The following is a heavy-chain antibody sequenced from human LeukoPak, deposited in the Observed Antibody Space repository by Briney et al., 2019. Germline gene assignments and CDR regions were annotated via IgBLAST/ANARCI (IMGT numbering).Heavy chain of an antibody. CDR1: GFTFSTYW. D-gene: IGHD1-1*01. Sequence: QPGGSLRLSCAASGFTFSTYWMHWVRQAPGKGLVWVSRINSDGSNTNYADSVKGRFTISRDNSKNTLYLQMNSLRAEDTAVYYCARSPLHRTTPTMGLNWFDPWGQGTLVTVSS. J-gene: IGHJ5*02. V-gene: IGHV3-74*01. CDR3: ARSPLHRTTPTMGLNWFDP. CDR2: INSDGSNT.